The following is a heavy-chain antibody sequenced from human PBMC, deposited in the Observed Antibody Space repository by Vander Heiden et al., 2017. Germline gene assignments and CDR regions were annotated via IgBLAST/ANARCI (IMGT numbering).Heavy chain of an antibody. CDR3: ARYDSSGYYWDY. Sequence: QVQLQQWGAGLLKPSETLSLTCAVYGGSFSGYYWSWIRQPPGKGLEWIGEINHSGSTNYNPSLKSRVTISVDTSKNQFSLKLSSVTAADTAVYYCARYDSSGYYWDYWGQGTLVTVSS. D-gene: IGHD3-22*01. J-gene: IGHJ4*02. CDR1: GGSFSGYY. CDR2: INHSGST. V-gene: IGHV4-34*01.